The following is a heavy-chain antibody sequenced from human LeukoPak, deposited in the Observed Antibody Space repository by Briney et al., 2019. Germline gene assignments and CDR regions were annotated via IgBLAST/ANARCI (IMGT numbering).Heavy chain of an antibody. CDR1: GFTFSSYS. V-gene: IGHV3-21*01. CDR2: ISSSSSYI. CDR3: ARAVEMATMVAFDI. Sequence: PGGSLRLSCAASGFTFSSYSMNWVRQAPGKGLEWVSSISSSSSYIYYADSVKGRFTISRDNAKNSLYLQMNSLRAEDTAVYYCARAVEMATMVAFDIWGQGTMVTVSS. J-gene: IGHJ3*02. D-gene: IGHD5-24*01.